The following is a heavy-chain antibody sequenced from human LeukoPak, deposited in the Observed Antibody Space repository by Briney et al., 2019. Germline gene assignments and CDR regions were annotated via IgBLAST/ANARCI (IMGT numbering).Heavy chain of an antibody. CDR1: GASMRNYY. J-gene: IGHJ4*02. CDR2: VSYSGST. D-gene: IGHD6-19*01. Sequence: SETLSLTCTVSGASMRNYYWSWIRQPPGKGLEWIGYVSYSGSTNYNPSLKSRVTISIDASKNQFSLKLDSVNAADTGVYYWARENSGWLYFDCWGQGTLVAASS. V-gene: IGHV4-59*12. CDR3: ARENSGWLYFDC.